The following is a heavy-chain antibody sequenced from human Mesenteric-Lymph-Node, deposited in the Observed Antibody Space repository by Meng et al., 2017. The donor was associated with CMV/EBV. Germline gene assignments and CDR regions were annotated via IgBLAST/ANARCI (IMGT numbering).Heavy chain of an antibody. Sequence: GESLKISCAASGFTFNNYWMSWVRQAPGKGLEWVANIKQDESEKYYVDSVKGRFTFSRDNAKNSLYLQMNSLRAEDTAVYYCARDGPGYYGMDVWGQGTTVTVSS. CDR1: GFTFNNYW. V-gene: IGHV3-7*01. J-gene: IGHJ6*02. CDR3: ARDGPGYYGMDV. CDR2: IKQDESEK.